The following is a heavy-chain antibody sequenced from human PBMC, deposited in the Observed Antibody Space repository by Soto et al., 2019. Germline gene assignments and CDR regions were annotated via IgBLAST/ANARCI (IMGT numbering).Heavy chain of an antibody. D-gene: IGHD2-21*01. CDR2: ISCDGSLK. Sequence: HHGWSMRLSCVASGVTVSHSGMDGVRQVPGKGLEWVAVISCDGSLKFYEDSVKGRFTISRDNSRNTLYLEMNGLRPEDTAVYYCAKEADYCVSSKYDNWGRGTLVTVSS. V-gene: IGHV3-30*18. J-gene: IGHJ4*02. CDR3: AKEADYCVSSKYDN. CDR1: GVTVSHSG.